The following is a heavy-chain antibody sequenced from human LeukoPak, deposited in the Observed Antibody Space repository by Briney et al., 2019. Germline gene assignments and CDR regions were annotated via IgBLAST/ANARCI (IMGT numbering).Heavy chain of an antibody. V-gene: IGHV3-23*01. J-gene: IGHJ5*02. Sequence: HPGGSLRLSCAASGFTFSSYAMSWVRQAPGKGLEWVSAISFSGTNTYYADSVKGRFTISRDNLKNTLYLQMNSLGAEDTAVYFCAKEVKAATNWFDPWGQGTLVTVSS. CDR2: ISFSGTNT. CDR1: GFTFSSYA. D-gene: IGHD6-25*01. CDR3: AKEVKAATNWFDP.